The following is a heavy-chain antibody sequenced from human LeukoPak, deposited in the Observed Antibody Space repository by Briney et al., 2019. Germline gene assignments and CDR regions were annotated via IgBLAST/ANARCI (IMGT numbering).Heavy chain of an antibody. CDR3: AKQASGSYYYYYMDV. CDR2: IRYDGSNK. Sequence: GGSLRLSCAASGFTFSSYGMHWVRQAPGKGLEWVAFIRYDGSNKYYADSAKGRFTISRDNSKNTLYLQMNSLRAEDTAVYYCAKQASGSYYYYYMDVWGKGTTVTVSS. D-gene: IGHD1-26*01. J-gene: IGHJ6*03. V-gene: IGHV3-30*02. CDR1: GFTFSSYG.